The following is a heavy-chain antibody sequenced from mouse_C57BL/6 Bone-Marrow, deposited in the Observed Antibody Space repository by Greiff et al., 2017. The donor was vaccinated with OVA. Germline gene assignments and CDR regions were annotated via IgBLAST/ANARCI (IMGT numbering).Heavy chain of an antibody. CDR3: AREVRLSGTKAMDY. CDR1: GYSFTGYY. D-gene: IGHD3-2*02. J-gene: IGHJ4*01. V-gene: IGHV1-42*01. Sequence: SGPELVKPGASVKISCKASGYSFTGYYMNWVKQSPEKSLEWIGEINPSTGGTTYNQKFKAKATLTVDKSSSTAYMQLKSLTSEDSAVYYCAREVRLSGTKAMDYWGQGTSVTVSS. CDR2: INPSTGGT.